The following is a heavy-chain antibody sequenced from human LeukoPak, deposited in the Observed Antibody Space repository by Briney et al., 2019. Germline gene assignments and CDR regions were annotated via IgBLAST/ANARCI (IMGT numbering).Heavy chain of an antibody. V-gene: IGHV3-21*01. Sequence: GGSLRLSCAASGFTLSSYSMNWVRQAPGKGLEWVSSISSSSSYIYYADSVKGRFTISRDNSKNTLYLQMNSLRAEDTAVYYCARHRRYDAFDIWGQGTMVTVSS. CDR1: GFTLSSYS. CDR3: ARHRRYDAFDI. CDR2: ISSSSSYI. J-gene: IGHJ3*02.